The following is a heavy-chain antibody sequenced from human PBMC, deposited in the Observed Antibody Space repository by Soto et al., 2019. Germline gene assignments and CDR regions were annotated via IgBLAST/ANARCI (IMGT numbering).Heavy chain of an antibody. CDR3: ARNVGYYYDSSGYHWYFDL. CDR1: GYTFTSYG. Sequence: QVQLVQSGAEVKKPGASVKVSCKASGYTFTSYGISWVRQAPGQGLEWMGWISAYNGNTNYAQKLQGRVTMTTDTXXSXAXKELRSLRYDDTAVYYCARNVGYYYDSSGYHWYFDLWGRGTLVTVSS. J-gene: IGHJ2*01. V-gene: IGHV1-18*01. CDR2: ISAYNGNT. D-gene: IGHD3-22*01.